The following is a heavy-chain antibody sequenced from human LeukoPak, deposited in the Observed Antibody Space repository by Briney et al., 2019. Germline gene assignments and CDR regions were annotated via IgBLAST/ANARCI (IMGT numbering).Heavy chain of an antibody. V-gene: IGHV4-39*01. CDR2: IYYSGST. CDR3: ARQKGSSSWYRAYYFDY. D-gene: IGHD6-13*01. J-gene: IGHJ4*02. Sequence: PSETLSLTCTVSGGSISSSSYYWGWIRQPLGKGLEWIGSIYYSGSTYYNPSLKSRVTISVDTSKNQFPLKLSSVTAADTAVYYCARQKGSSSWYRAYYFDYWGQGTLVTVSS. CDR1: GGSISSSSYY.